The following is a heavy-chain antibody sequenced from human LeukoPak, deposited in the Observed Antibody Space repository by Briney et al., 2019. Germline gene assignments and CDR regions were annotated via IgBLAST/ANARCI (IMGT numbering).Heavy chain of an antibody. CDR3: ARAYGGRFDY. D-gene: IGHD4/OR15-4a*01. J-gene: IGHJ4*01. CDR1: GGSFSGYY. Sequence: SETLSLTCAVYGGSFSGYYWSWIRQPPGEGLEWSGEIDQGGGTNHNPSLKSRVTLSVDRSKSQFSLRLRSVTAADTALYYCARAYGGRFDYWGHGALVTVSS. CDR2: IDQGGGT. V-gene: IGHV4-34*01.